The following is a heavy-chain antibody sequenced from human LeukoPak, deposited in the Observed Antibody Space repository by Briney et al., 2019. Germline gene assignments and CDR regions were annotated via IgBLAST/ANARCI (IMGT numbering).Heavy chain of an antibody. CDR2: IIPIFGTA. CDR3: ARGRGSSSWYNY. J-gene: IGHJ4*02. D-gene: IGHD6-13*01. CDR1: GGTFSSYA. V-gene: IGHV1-69*13. Sequence: ASVKVSCKASGGTFSSYAISWVRQAPGQGLEWMGGIIPIFGTANYAQKFQGRVTITADESTSTAYMELSSPRSEDTAVYYCARGRGSSSWYNYWGQGTLVTVSS.